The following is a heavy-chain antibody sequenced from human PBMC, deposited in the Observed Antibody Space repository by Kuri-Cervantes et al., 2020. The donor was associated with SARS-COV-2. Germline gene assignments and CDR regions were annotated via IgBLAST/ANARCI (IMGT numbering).Heavy chain of an antibody. CDR3: TTEDGDYVSLDY. D-gene: IGHD4-17*01. CDR2: IRSKAYGGTT. V-gene: IGHV3-49*04. Sequence: GESLKISCTASGFTFGDYAMSWVRQAPGKGLEWVGFIRSKAYGGTTEYAASVKGRLTISRDDSKSTAYLQMNSLKTEDIAVYYCTTEDGDYVSLDYWGQGTLVTVSS. CDR1: GFTFGDYA. J-gene: IGHJ4*02.